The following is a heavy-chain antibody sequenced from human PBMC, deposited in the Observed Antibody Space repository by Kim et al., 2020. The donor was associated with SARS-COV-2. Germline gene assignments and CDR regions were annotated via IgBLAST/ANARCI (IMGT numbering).Heavy chain of an antibody. Sequence: KTKSSHEFQGRVTMTRDTSATTAYMDLRSLTFKDTAIYYCARDMNPTVYDYWGQGTLVTVSS. V-gene: IGHV1-3*01. J-gene: IGHJ4*02. D-gene: IGHD4-4*01. CDR2: KT. CDR3: ARDMNPTVYDY.